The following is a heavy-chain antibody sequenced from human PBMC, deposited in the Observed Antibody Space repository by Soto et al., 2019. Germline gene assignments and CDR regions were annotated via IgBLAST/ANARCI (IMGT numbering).Heavy chain of an antibody. D-gene: IGHD3-22*01. Sequence: ASVKVSCKASGYTFTSYAMHWVRQAPGQRLGWMGWINAGNGNTKYSQKFQGRVTITRDTSASTAYMELSSLRSEDTAVYYCARPYYYDSSGYEGPSFFDYWGQGTLVTVSS. CDR1: GYTFTSYA. CDR3: ARPYYYDSSGYEGPSFFDY. V-gene: IGHV1-3*01. J-gene: IGHJ4*02. CDR2: INAGNGNT.